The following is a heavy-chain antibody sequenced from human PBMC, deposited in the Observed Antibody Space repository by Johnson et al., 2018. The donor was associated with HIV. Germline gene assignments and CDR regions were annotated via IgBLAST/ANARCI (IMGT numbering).Heavy chain of an antibody. CDR1: GFTFSDSY. D-gene: IGHD3-22*01. Sequence: QVRLVESWGGLVKPGGSLRLSCGASGFTFSDSYMNWIRQAPGKGLEWVAVISYDGSNKYYADSVKGRFTISRDNSKNTLYLQMNSLRAEDTAVYYCARGGWFVVVVTGSDDAFDIWGQGTMVTVSS. CDR3: ARGGWFVVVVTGSDDAFDI. CDR2: ISYDGSNK. J-gene: IGHJ3*02. V-gene: IGHV3-30-3*01.